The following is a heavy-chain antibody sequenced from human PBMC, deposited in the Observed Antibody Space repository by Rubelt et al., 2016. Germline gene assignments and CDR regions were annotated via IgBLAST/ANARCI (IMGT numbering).Heavy chain of an antibody. Sequence: QVQLQESGPGLVKPSETLSLTCTVSGGSITSSYLNWIRQPPGKGLEWIASFHHGGTTYYNPSLESRVTISEDTAKNQLSLHLRSVTAADTAKYYCATSAVTAFGGDYYGVDGWGQGTTVTVSS. CDR3: ATSAVTAFGGDYYGVDG. D-gene: IGHD3-10*01. CDR1: GGSITSSY. J-gene: IGHJ6*02. V-gene: IGHV4-59*05. CDR2: FHHGGTT.